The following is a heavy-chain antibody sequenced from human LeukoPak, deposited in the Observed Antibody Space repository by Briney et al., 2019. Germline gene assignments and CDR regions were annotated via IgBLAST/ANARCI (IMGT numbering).Heavy chain of an antibody. CDR2: IYSGGST. Sequence: QPGGSLRLSCAASGFTVSSNYMIWLRQAPGKELVGVSVIYSGGSTYYADSVNGRFTISRDNSKNTLCLQMNSLRAEDTAVYYCAKGAGIAAAGTTDYWGQGTLVTVSS. D-gene: IGHD6-13*01. J-gene: IGHJ4*02. CDR3: AKGAGIAAAGTTDY. CDR1: GFTVSSNY. V-gene: IGHV3-66*02.